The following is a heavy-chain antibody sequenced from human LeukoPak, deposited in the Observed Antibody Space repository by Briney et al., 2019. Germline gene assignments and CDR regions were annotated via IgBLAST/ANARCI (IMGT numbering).Heavy chain of an antibody. V-gene: IGHV4-59*01. CDR3: ARDSLLLDAFDI. Sequence: PSETLSLTCTVSGGSISSYYWSWIRQPPGKGLEWIGYIYYSGSTNYNPSLKSRVTISVDTSKNQFSLKLSSVTAADTAVYYCARDSLLLDAFDIWGQGTMVTVSS. CDR1: GGSISSYY. CDR2: IYYSGST. D-gene: IGHD2-21*01. J-gene: IGHJ3*02.